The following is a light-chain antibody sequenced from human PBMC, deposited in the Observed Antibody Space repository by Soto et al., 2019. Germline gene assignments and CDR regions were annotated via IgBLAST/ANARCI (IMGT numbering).Light chain of an antibody. V-gene: IGLV2-14*01. CDR1: SSDVGAYNY. J-gene: IGLJ3*02. Sequence: QSALTQPASVSGSPGQSITISCTGTSSDVGAYNYVSWYQQHPGKVPKLIIYDVINRPSGVSSRFSGSKSVNTASLTISGLQAEDDADYYCTSYTSSVTLVFGGGTQLTVL. CDR2: DVI. CDR3: TSYTSSVTLV.